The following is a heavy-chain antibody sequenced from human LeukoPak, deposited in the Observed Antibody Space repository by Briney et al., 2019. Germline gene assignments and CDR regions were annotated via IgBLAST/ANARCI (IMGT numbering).Heavy chain of an antibody. D-gene: IGHD3-10*01. CDR1: GFTFSSYE. CDR3: ARARGVIITWDY. V-gene: IGHV3-48*03. J-gene: IGHJ4*02. Sequence: GGSLGLSCAVSGFTFSSYEMNWVRQAPGKGLEWVSYISSSGSTIYYADSVKGRFTISRDNAKNSLYLQMNSLRAEDTAVYYCARARGVIITWDYWGQGTLVTVSS. CDR2: ISSSGSTI.